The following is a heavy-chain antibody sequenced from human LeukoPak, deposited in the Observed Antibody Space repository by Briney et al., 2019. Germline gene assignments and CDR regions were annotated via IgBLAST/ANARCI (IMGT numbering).Heavy chain of an antibody. Sequence: ASVKVSCKASGYTFTSYDINWVRQATGQGLEWMGWMNPNSGNTGYAQKFQGRVTMTRNTSISTAYMELSSLRSEDTAVYYCARGARIYCTNGVCSLQIPPGELDVWGKGTTVTVSS. J-gene: IGHJ6*04. CDR1: GYTFTSYD. CDR2: MNPNSGNT. V-gene: IGHV1-8*01. CDR3: ARGARIYCTNGVCSLQIPPGELDV. D-gene: IGHD2-8*01.